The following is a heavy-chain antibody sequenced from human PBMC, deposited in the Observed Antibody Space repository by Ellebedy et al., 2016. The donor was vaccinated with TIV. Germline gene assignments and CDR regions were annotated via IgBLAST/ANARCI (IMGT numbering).Heavy chain of an antibody. CDR2: ISSSSSYI. D-gene: IGHD6-19*01. J-gene: IGHJ4*02. CDR1: GFTFSSYA. V-gene: IGHV3-21*01. Sequence: GGSLRLXCAASGFTFSSYAMNWVRQAPGKGLEWVSSISSSSSYIYYADSVKGRFTISRDNAKNSLYLQMNSLRAEDTAVYYCARYPVAGTFDYWGQGTLVTVSS. CDR3: ARYPVAGTFDY.